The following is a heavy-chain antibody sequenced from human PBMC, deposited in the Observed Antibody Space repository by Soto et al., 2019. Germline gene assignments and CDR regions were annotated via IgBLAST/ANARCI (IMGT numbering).Heavy chain of an antibody. D-gene: IGHD6-13*01. CDR2: IYPGDHET. CDR1: GYTFSNFW. Sequence: PGESLKISCHCSGYTFSNFWIGWVRQLPGKGLEWMGIIYPGDHETRYSPSFHGKVTISADKSINTAYLQWNSLEASDTAFYFCARSPRSSPYFDYWGQGALV. CDR3: ARSPRSSPYFDY. J-gene: IGHJ4*02. V-gene: IGHV5-51*01.